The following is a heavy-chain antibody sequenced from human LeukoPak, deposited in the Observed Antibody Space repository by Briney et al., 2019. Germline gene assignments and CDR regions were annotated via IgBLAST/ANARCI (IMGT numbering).Heavy chain of an antibody. J-gene: IGHJ4*02. CDR3: ATYYDFWSGYPGGYYFDY. Sequence: SGGSLRLSCAASGFTFSDYYMSWIRQAPGKGLEWVSYISGSGSTIYYADSVKGRFTISRDNAKNSLYLQMNSLRAEDTAVYYCATYYDFWSGYPGGYYFDYWGQGTLVTVSS. CDR1: GFTFSDYY. D-gene: IGHD3-3*01. CDR2: ISGSGSTI. V-gene: IGHV3-11*01.